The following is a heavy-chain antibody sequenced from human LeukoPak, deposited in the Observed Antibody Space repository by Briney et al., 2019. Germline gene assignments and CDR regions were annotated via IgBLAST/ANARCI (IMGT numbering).Heavy chain of an antibody. J-gene: IGHJ4*02. CDR1: GFSFTNHW. CDR3: ARDSNLSFDY. Sequence: GGSLRLSWAASGFSFTNHWMHWVRQAPGKGLVWVSHINNDGTTTTYADSVKGRFTISRDNAKNTLYLQMNSLRAEDTAMYYCARDSNLSFDYWDQGSLVTVSS. V-gene: IGHV3-74*01. CDR2: INNDGTTT. D-gene: IGHD1-14*01.